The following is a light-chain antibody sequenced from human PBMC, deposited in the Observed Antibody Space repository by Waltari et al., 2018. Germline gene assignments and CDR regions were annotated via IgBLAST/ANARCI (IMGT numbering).Light chain of an antibody. Sequence: EIVLTQSPGTLSLSPGERATLSCWASQSVGRSLAWYQQKRGQAPRLLIYGASTRASGIPDRCSGSGSGTDFSLTISRLEPEDFAVYYCQHYVRLPVTFGQGTKVEIK. CDR1: QSVGRS. J-gene: IGKJ1*01. CDR2: GAS. V-gene: IGKV3-20*01. CDR3: QHYVRLPVT.